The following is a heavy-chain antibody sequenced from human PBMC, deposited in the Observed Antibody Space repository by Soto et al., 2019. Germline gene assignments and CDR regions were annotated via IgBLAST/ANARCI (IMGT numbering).Heavy chain of an antibody. J-gene: IGHJ6*03. CDR1: GGSFSGYY. V-gene: IGHV4-34*01. CDR3: ARACYDILTGPDYYYMDV. CDR2: INHSGST. D-gene: IGHD3-9*01. Sequence: SETLSLTCAVYGGSFSGYYWSWIRQPPGKGLEWIGEINHSGSTNYNPSLKSRVTISVDTSKNQFSLKLSSVTAADTAVYYCARACYDILTGPDYYYMDVWGKGTTVTVSS.